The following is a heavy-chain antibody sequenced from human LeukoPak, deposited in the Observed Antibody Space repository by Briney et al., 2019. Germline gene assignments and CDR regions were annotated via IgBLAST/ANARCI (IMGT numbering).Heavy chain of an antibody. CDR3: AGVWSGYL. J-gene: IGHJ4*02. D-gene: IGHD3-3*01. Sequence: GGSLRLSCAASGFTFSSYAMSWVRQAPGKGLEWVSAISGSGGSTYYADSVKGRFTIFRDNSKNTLYLQMNGLKAEDTAVYYCAGVWSGYLWGQGALVTVSS. V-gene: IGHV3-23*01. CDR1: GFTFSSYA. CDR2: ISGSGGST.